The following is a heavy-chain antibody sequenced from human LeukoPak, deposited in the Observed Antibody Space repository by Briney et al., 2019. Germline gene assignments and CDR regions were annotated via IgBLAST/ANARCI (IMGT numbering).Heavy chain of an antibody. CDR3: AKGDTYAFQGDY. CDR1: GFTFSSSG. Sequence: GGSLRLSCAASGFTFSSSGMHWVRQAPGKGLEWVAFIRYDGSKKYYADSVRGRFTISRDNSKNTLYLQMNSLRAEDTAVYYCAKGDTYAFQGDYWGQGTLVTVPS. J-gene: IGHJ4*02. CDR2: IRYDGSKK. D-gene: IGHD2-2*01. V-gene: IGHV3-30*02.